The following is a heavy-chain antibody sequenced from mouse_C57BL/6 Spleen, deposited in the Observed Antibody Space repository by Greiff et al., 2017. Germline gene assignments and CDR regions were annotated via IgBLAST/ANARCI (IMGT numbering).Heavy chain of an antibody. J-gene: IGHJ2*01. CDR2: IDPSDSYT. V-gene: IGHV1-69*01. CDR1: GYTFTSYW. Sequence: QVQLQQPGAELVMPGASVKLSCKASGYTFTSYWMHWVKQRPGQGLEWIGEIDPSDSYTNYNQKFKGKSTLTVDKSSSTAYMQLSSLTSEDSAVYYCARYFLYCFDYWGQGTTLTVSS. CDR3: ARYFLYCFDY.